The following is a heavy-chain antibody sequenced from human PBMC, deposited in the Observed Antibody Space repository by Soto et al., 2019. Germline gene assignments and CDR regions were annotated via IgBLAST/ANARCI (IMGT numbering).Heavy chain of an antibody. Sequence: SLRLSCAASGFTFDDYAMHWVRQAPGKGLEWVSGISWNSGSIGYADSVKGRFTISRDNAKNSLYLQMNSLRAEDTALYYCAKYAAHSSSWHRYYYYYYMDVWGKGTTVTVSS. D-gene: IGHD6-13*01. V-gene: IGHV3-9*01. CDR3: AKYAAHSSSWHRYYYYYYMDV. CDR1: GFTFDDYA. CDR2: ISWNSGSI. J-gene: IGHJ6*03.